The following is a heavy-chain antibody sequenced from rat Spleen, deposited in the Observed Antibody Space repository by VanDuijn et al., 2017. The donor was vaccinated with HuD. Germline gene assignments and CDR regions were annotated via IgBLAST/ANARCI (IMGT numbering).Heavy chain of an antibody. J-gene: IGHJ3*01. Sequence: EVQLVESDGGLVQPGGSLKLSCAASGFAFSDFFMAWVRQAPTKGLEWVATILYDDSSTYYRDSVKGRFTISRDNAKSTLYLQMDSLRSEDTATYYCTTRPYYSSLNWFPYWGQGTLVTVSS. CDR3: TTRPYYSSLNWFPY. D-gene: IGHD1-2*01. CDR2: ILYDDSST. V-gene: IGHV5-29*01. CDR1: GFAFSDFF.